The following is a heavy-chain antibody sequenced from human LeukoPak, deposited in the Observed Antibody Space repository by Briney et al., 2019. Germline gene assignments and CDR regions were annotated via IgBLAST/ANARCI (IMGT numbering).Heavy chain of an antibody. CDR1: GFTFTSYG. J-gene: IGHJ1*01. CDR2: RSDDGSAQ. D-gene: IGHD3-22*01. Sequence: PGTSLRLSCAASGFTFTSYGMHWVRQAPGKGLEWVAVRSDDGSAQHYADSIRGRFTISRDNSKNTLSLQMNSLRPEDTAMYFCAKDRDPYSSGTWDSWGQGTLVIVSS. V-gene: IGHV3-30*18. CDR3: AKDRDPYSSGTWDS.